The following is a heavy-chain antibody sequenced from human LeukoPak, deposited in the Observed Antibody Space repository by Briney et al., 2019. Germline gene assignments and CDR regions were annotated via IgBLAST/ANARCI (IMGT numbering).Heavy chain of an antibody. CDR1: GGSISSYY. J-gene: IGHJ4*02. CDR3: ARIRVVGATTKFDY. D-gene: IGHD1-26*01. CDR2: IYYSGST. Sequence: SETLSLTCTVSGGSISSYYWSWIRQPPGKGLEWIGYIYYSGSTNYNPSLKSRVTISVDTSKNQFSLKLSSVTAADTAVYYRARIRVVGATTKFDYWGQGTLVTVSS. V-gene: IGHV4-59*01.